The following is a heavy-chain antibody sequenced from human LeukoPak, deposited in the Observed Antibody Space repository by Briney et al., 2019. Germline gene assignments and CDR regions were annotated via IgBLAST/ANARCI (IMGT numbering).Heavy chain of an antibody. Sequence: GGSLRLSCAASGFTFSSYSMNWVRQAPGKGLEWVSSITGSTNYIYYADSVKGRFTISRDNAKNSLYLQMNSLRAEDTAVYYCARDQRYCSSSSCPWEPFDYWGQGTLVTVSS. CDR1: GFTFSSYS. CDR2: ITGSTNYI. D-gene: IGHD2-2*01. V-gene: IGHV3-21*04. CDR3: ARDQRYCSSSSCPWEPFDY. J-gene: IGHJ4*02.